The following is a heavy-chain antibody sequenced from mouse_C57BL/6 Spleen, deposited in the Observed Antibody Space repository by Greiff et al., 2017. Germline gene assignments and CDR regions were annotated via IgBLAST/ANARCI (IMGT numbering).Heavy chain of an antibody. CDR2: IYPGDGDT. D-gene: IGHD2-4*01. J-gene: IGHJ4*01. CDR1: GYAFSSSW. V-gene: IGHV1-82*01. Sequence: QVQLQQSGPELVKPGASVKISCKASGYAFSSSWMNWVKQRPGKGLEWIGRIYPGDGDTNYNGKFKGKATLTADKSSSTAYMQLSSLTSEDSAVYVCARDDYDLYYYAMDYWGQGTSVTVSS. CDR3: ARDDYDLYYYAMDY.